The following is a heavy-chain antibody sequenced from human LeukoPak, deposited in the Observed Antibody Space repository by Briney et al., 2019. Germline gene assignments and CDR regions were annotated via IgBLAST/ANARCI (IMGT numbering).Heavy chain of an antibody. CDR1: GFTFSSYE. CDR3: ARVLAARLSDY. J-gene: IGHJ4*02. CDR2: ISSSGSTI. D-gene: IGHD6-6*01. V-gene: IGHV3-48*03. Sequence: GGSLRLSCAASGFTFSSYEMNWVRQARGKGLEWVSYISSSGSTIYYADSVRGRFTISRDNAKNSLYLQMNSLRAEDTAVYYCARVLAARLSDYWGQGTLVTVSS.